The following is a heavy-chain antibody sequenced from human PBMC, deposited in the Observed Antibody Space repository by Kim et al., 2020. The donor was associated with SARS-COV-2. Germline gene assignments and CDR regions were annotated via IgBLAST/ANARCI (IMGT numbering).Heavy chain of an antibody. V-gene: IGHV6-1*01. CDR2: TYYRSKWYN. Sequence: SQTLSLTCAISGDSVSSNSAAWNWIRQSPSRGLEWLGRTYYRSKWYNDYAVSVKSRITINPDTSKNQFSLQLNSVTPEDTAVYYCARDQYSSSWGIVLSGDYWGQGTLVTVSS. CDR1: GDSVSSNSAA. CDR3: ARDQYSSSWGIVLSGDY. D-gene: IGHD6-13*01. J-gene: IGHJ4*02.